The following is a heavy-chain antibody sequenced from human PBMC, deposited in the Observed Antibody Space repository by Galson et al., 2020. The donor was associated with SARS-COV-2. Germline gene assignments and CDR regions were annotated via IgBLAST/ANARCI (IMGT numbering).Heavy chain of an antibody. J-gene: IGHJ3*02. Sequence: HSGGSLSLSCAASGFTFSSYWMSWVRQAPGKGLEWVANIKQDGSEKYYVDSVKGRFTISRANAKNSLYLQMNSLTAEDTAVYYCARDGRYYGSSGYYSGVIPANDAFDSWGQGTMVTVSS. V-gene: IGHV3-7*01. CDR2: IKQDGSEK. D-gene: IGHD3-22*01. CDR1: GFTFSSYW. CDR3: ARDGRYYGSSGYYSGVIPANDAFDS.